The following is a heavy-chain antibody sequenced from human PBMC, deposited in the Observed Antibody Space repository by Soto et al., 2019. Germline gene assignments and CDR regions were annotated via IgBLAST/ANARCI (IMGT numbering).Heavy chain of an antibody. D-gene: IGHD6-13*01. CDR1: GYTFTSYG. Sequence: GASVKVSCKASGYTFTSYGISWVRQAPGQGLEWMGWISAYNGNTNYAQKLQGRVTMTTDTSTSTAYMELRSLRSDDTAVYYCARESESSGWSGDVYDYWGQGTLVTVSS. J-gene: IGHJ4*02. CDR3: ARESESSGWSGDVYDY. CDR2: ISAYNGNT. V-gene: IGHV1-18*01.